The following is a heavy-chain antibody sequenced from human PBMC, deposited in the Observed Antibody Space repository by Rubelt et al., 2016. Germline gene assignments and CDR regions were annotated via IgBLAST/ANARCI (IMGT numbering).Heavy chain of an antibody. D-gene: IGHD6-13*01. Sequence: EVQLVQSGGGLVQPGGSLRLSCAASGFTFSSYSMNWVRRAPGKGLEWVSSISSSTSFIYYADSVKGRFTISRDNSKNTVYLQMNSLRAEDTAVDYCAILPAAGSWGVSDLWGQGTLVTVSS. CDR1: GFTFSSYS. V-gene: IGHV3-21*01. CDR2: ISSSTSFI. CDR3: AILPAAGSWGVSDL. J-gene: IGHJ5*02.